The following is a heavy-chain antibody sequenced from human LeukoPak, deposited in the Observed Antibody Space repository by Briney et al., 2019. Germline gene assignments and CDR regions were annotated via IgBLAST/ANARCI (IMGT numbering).Heavy chain of an antibody. CDR2: IYYSGST. CDR3: ARAVVVAARGVILGMDV. D-gene: IGHD2-15*01. CDR1: GDSISSDGDYH. J-gene: IGHJ6*02. Sequence: SQTLSLTCTVSGDSISSDGDYHWSWIRQPPGKGLEWIGYIYYSGSTYYNPSLKSRVTISVDTSKNQFSLKLSSVTAADTAVYYCARAVVVAARGVILGMDVWGQGTTVTVSS. V-gene: IGHV4-31*03.